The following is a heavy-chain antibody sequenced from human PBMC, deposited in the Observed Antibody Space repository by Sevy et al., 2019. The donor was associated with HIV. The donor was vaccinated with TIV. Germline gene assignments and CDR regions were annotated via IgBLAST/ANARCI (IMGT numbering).Heavy chain of an antibody. J-gene: IGHJ6*03. Sequence: GGSLRLSCAASGFTFSSYEMNWVRQAPGKGLEWVSYISSSGSTIYYADSVKGRFTISRDNAKNSLHLQMSSLRAEDTAVYYCARGGTGYSSSSATYYYYYYMDVWGKGTTVTVSS. D-gene: IGHD6-13*01. CDR3: ARGGTGYSSSSATYYYYYYMDV. CDR2: ISSSGSTI. V-gene: IGHV3-48*03. CDR1: GFTFSSYE.